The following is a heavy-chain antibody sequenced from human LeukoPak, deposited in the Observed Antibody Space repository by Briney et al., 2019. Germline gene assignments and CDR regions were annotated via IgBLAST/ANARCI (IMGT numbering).Heavy chain of an antibody. CDR1: GGSFSGYY. J-gene: IGHJ4*02. V-gene: IGHV4-34*01. CDR2: INHSGST. D-gene: IGHD3/OR15-3a*01. Sequence: SETLSLTCAVYGGSFSGYYWSWICQPPGKGLEWIGEINHSGSTNYNPSLKSRVTISVDTSKNQFSLKLSSVTAADTAVYYCARYGSDWLSPFDYWGQGTLVTVSS. CDR3: ARYGSDWLSPFDY.